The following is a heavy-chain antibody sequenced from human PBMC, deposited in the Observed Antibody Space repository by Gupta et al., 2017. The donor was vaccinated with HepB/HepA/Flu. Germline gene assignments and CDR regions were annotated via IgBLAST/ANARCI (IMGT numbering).Heavy chain of an antibody. CDR2: IYHSGTT. D-gene: IGHD6-19*01. CDR1: GASVSSSSYF. V-gene: IGHV4-39*02. Sequence: LQLQESGPGLVRPSETVSLTCHVSGASVSSSSYFWAWVRQPPGQTRESVGTIYHSGTTPFNPSLKGRLSMSVDTSRNQVSLKLTSVTAADTALYFCARVNVSASFDYWGQGTFVLVSS. CDR3: ARVNVSASFDY. J-gene: IGHJ4*02.